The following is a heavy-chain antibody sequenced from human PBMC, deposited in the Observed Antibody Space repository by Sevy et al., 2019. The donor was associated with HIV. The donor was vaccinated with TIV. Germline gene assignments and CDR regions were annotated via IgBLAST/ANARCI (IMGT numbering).Heavy chain of an antibody. CDR1: GGTFSSYA. V-gene: IGHV1-69*13. CDR3: ARDKGSGYRYYYGMDV. D-gene: IGHD3-22*01. J-gene: IGHJ6*02. CDR2: IIPIFGTA. Sequence: ASVKVSCKASGGTFSSYAISWVRQAPGQGLEWMGGIIPIFGTANYAQKFQGRVTITADESTSTAYMELSSLRSEDTAVYYCARDKGSGYRYYYGMDVWGQGTTVTVSS.